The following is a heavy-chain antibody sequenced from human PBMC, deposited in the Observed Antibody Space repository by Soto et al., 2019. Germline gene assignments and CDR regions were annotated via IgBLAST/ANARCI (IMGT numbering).Heavy chain of an antibody. J-gene: IGHJ5*02. CDR1: GYTFTSYG. Sequence: ASVKVSCKASGYTFTSYGISWVRQAPGQGLEWMGWISAYNGNTNYAQKLQGRVTMTTDTPTSTAYMELRSLRSDDTAVYYCARDVAARLDNWFDPWGQGTLVTVSS. CDR2: ISAYNGNT. CDR3: ARDVAARLDNWFDP. V-gene: IGHV1-18*01. D-gene: IGHD6-6*01.